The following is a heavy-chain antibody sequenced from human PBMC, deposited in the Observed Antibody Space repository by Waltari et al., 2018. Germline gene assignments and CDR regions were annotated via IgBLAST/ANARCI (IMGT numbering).Heavy chain of an antibody. V-gene: IGHV4-4*07. CDR3: AAEPYSYGYFNY. J-gene: IGHJ4*02. CDR1: GGSVSTFY. D-gene: IGHD5-18*01. CDR2: FHISGST. Sequence: QVQLQESGPGVLTPSETLSLTCAVSGGSVSTFYWSWIRRPAGKGLEGIGRFHISGSTSYNPTLASRVTLSLDTSKNQFSLRLKSVTAADTATYYCAAEPYSYGYFNYWGQGTLVTVSA.